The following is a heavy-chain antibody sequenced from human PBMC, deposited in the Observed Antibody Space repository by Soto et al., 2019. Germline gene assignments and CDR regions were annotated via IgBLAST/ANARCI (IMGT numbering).Heavy chain of an antibody. J-gene: IGHJ4*02. CDR1: GFTFSSYA. V-gene: IGHV3-23*01. D-gene: IGHD3-3*01. CDR3: AKTGRFLEWLSYFDY. CDR2: ISGSGGST. Sequence: GGSLRLSCAASGFTFSSYAMSWVRQAPGKGLEWVSAISGSGGSTYYADSVKGRFTISRDNSKNTLYLQMNSLRAEDTAVYYCAKTGRFLEWLSYFDYWGQGTLVTVSS.